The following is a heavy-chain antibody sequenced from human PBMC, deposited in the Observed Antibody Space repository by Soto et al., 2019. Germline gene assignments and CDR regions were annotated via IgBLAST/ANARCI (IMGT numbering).Heavy chain of an antibody. CDR1: GGSISSGNYY. V-gene: IGHV4-30-4*01. D-gene: IGHD4-17*01. CDR3: ARSAGDYCDYDDAFDI. J-gene: IGHJ3*02. CDR2: IYYSGST. Sequence: QVQLQASGPGLVKPSQTLSLTCTVSGGSISSGNYYWCWIRQPPGKGLEWIGYIYYSGSTYYNPSLKSRVTISVDTSKNQCSRKPSSVTAANTGVYYCARSAGDYCDYDDAFDIWCQGTMVTVSS.